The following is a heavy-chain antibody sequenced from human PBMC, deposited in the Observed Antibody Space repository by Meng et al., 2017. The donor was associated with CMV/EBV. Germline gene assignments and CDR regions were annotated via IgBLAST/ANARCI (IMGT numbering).Heavy chain of an antibody. CDR2: ISSSSSTI. D-gene: IGHD3/OR15-3a*01. CDR1: GFTFSSYS. V-gene: IGHV3-48*04. J-gene: IGHJ5*02. Sequence: LKISCAASGFTFSSYSMNWVRQAPGKGLEWVSYISSSSSTIYYADSVKGRFTISRDNAKNSLYLQMNSLRAEDTAVYYCARGNDFWSGYPGWFDPWGQGTLVTVSS. CDR3: ARGNDFWSGYPGWFDP.